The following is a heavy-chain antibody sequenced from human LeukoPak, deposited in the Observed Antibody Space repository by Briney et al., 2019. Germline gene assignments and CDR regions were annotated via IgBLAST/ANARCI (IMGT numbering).Heavy chain of an antibody. Sequence: SETLSLTCTVSGGSISSYYWSWIRQPPGKGLEWIGYIYYSGSTNYNPSLKSRVTISVDTSKNQFSLKLSSVTAADTAVYYCARDKYSYAPYYYYGMDVWGQGTTVTVSS. CDR3: ARDKYSYAPYYYYGMDV. CDR1: GGSISSYY. D-gene: IGHD5-18*01. J-gene: IGHJ6*02. V-gene: IGHV4-59*01. CDR2: IYYSGST.